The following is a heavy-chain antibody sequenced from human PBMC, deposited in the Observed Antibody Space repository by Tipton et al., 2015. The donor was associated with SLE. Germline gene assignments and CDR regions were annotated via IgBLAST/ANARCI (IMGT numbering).Heavy chain of an antibody. CDR1: GGSISSGSYY. CDR2: IYYSGST. Sequence: TLSLTCAVSGGSISSGSYYWSWIRQPAGKGLEWIGSIYYSGSTYYNPSLKSRVTISVDTSKNQFSLKLSSVTAADTAVYYCARVTRAAAGYYYYYGMDVWGQGTTVTVSS. D-gene: IGHD6-13*01. CDR3: ARVTRAAAGYYYYYGMDV. J-gene: IGHJ6*02. V-gene: IGHV4-39*07.